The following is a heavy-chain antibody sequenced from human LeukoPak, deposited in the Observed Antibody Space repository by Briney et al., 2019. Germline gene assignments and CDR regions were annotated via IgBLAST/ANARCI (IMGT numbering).Heavy chain of an antibody. D-gene: IGHD2-15*01. CDR3: ASGAEGWNY. CDR1: GFTFSSYD. V-gene: IGHV3-13*01. J-gene: IGHJ4*02. Sequence: GGSLRLSCAASGFTFSSYDMHWVRHVTGKGLEWVSGIGKSGHTYYAGSVKGRFTISRENAKNSLYLQMNDLRAGDTAVYYCASGAEGWNYWGQGTLVTVSS. CDR2: IGKSGHT.